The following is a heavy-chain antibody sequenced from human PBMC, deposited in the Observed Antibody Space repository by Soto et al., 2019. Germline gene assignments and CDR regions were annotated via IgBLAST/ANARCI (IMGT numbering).Heavy chain of an antibody. Sequence: GASAKVSCKAAGYTFTSYGIGWVRQAPGQWLEWMGWISAYNGNTNYAQKLQGRVTMTTDTSTSTAYMELRSLRSDDTAVYYCARVSGGSGSYYPDYYYYMDVWGKGTTVTVSS. CDR2: ISAYNGNT. J-gene: IGHJ6*03. D-gene: IGHD3-10*01. CDR3: ARVSGGSGSYYPDYYYYMDV. CDR1: GYTFTSYG. V-gene: IGHV1-18*01.